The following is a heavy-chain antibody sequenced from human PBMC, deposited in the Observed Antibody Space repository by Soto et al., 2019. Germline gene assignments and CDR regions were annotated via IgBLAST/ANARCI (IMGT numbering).Heavy chain of an antibody. Sequence: GGSLRLSCAASGFTFSSYSMNWVRQAPGKGLEWVSYISSSSTIYYADSVKGRFTISREDAKNSVFLQMNSLRDGDTAVYYCARGSPVPDGFLDYGMDVWGQGTTVTVSS. CDR2: ISSSSTI. J-gene: IGHJ6*02. V-gene: IGHV3-48*02. CDR3: ARGSPVPDGFLDYGMDV. D-gene: IGHD3-3*01. CDR1: GFTFSSYS.